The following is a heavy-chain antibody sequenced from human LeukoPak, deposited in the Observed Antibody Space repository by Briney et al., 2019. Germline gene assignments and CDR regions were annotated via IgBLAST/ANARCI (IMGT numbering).Heavy chain of an antibody. J-gene: IGHJ4*02. D-gene: IGHD4-17*01. V-gene: IGHV3-48*01. CDR2: ITGGSTTI. CDR3: ARDYSTVTTFFDY. CDR1: GFTFRSYN. Sequence: GGSLRLSCAASGFTFRSYNMNWVRQAPGKGLEWVSYITGGSTTIYYADSVRGRFTISRDNAKNSLYLQMNSLRAEDTAVYYCARDYSTVTTFFDYWGQGTLVTVSS.